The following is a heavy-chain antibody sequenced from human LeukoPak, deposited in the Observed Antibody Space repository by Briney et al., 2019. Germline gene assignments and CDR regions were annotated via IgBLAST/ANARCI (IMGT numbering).Heavy chain of an antibody. CDR1: GFTFYSYA. J-gene: IGHJ4*02. V-gene: IGHV3-23*01. CDR2: FSGSGGSI. CDR3: ARDYGDYVFDY. D-gene: IGHD4-17*01. Sequence: PGGSLRLSCAASGFTFYSYAMNWVRQTPGKGLEWVSTFSGSGGSIYYADSVKGRFTISRDNSKNTLYLQMNSLRAEDTAVYYCARDYGDYVFDYWGQGTLVTVSS.